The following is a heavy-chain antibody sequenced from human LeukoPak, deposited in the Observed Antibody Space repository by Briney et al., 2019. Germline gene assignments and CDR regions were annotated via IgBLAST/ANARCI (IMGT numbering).Heavy chain of an antibody. J-gene: IGHJ3*02. D-gene: IGHD1-26*01. CDR2: ISYDGSNK. CDR1: GFTFSSYW. V-gene: IGHV3-30*18. Sequence: GGSLRLSCAASGFTFSSYWMSWVRQAPGKGLEWVAVISYDGSNKYYADSVKGRFTISRDNSKNTLYLQMNSLRAEDTAVYYCAKSEAVGATPGTFDIWGQGTMVTVSS. CDR3: AKSEAVGATPGTFDI.